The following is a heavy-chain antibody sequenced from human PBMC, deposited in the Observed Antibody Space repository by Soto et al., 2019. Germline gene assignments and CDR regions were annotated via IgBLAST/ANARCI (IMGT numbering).Heavy chain of an antibody. CDR3: ARDLLILWFGESNWFDS. J-gene: IGHJ5*01. Sequence: ASVKVSCKASGYTFTSYGISWVRQAPGQGLEWMGWISAYNGNTNYAQKLQGRVTMTTDTSTSTAYMELRSLRSDDTAVYYCARDLLILWFGESNWFDSWGQGTLVTVSS. CDR1: GYTFTSYG. D-gene: IGHD3-10*01. V-gene: IGHV1-18*01. CDR2: ISAYNGNT.